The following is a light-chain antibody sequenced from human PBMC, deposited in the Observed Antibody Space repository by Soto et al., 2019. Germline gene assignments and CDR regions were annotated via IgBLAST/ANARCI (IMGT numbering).Light chain of an antibody. Sequence: ELVLTQSPGTLSLSPGDSATLSWRASQSVSSSYLAWYQQKPGQAPRLLIYGAYSRATGIPDTFSGSGSGTDFTLTISRLEPEDFAVYYCQQYGSSPPITXGQGTRLEIK. CDR2: GAY. J-gene: IGKJ5*01. CDR1: QSVSSSY. V-gene: IGKV3-20*01. CDR3: QQYGSSPPIT.